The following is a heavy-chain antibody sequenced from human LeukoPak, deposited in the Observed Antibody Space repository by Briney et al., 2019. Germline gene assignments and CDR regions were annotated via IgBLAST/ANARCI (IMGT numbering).Heavy chain of an antibody. D-gene: IGHD3-10*01. J-gene: IGHJ4*02. CDR3: ARGLFNSLPVRGYYFDY. CDR2: IYYSGST. V-gene: IGHV4-31*03. CDR1: GGSISSGGYY. Sequence: SETLSLTCTVSGGSISSGGYYWSWIRQHPGKGLEWLGYIYYSGSTYYNPSLKSRVTISVDTSKNQFSLKLSSVTAADTAVYYCARGLFNSLPVRGYYFDYWGQGTPVTVSS.